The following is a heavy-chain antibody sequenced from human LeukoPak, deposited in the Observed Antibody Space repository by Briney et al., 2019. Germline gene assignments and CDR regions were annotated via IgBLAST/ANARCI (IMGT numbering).Heavy chain of an antibody. Sequence: GGSLRLSCAASGFTFSSYWMSWVRQAPGKGLEWVANIKQDGSGKYYVDSVKGRFTISRDNAKNSLYLQMNSLRAEDTAVYYCAREPRSSWYNDFDYWGQGTLVTVSS. V-gene: IGHV3-7*01. CDR1: GFTFSSYW. J-gene: IGHJ4*02. CDR3: AREPRSSWYNDFDY. D-gene: IGHD6-13*01. CDR2: IKQDGSGK.